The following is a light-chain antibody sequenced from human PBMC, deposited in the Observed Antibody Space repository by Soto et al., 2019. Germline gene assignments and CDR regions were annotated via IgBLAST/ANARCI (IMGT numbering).Light chain of an antibody. CDR2: LNSDGSH. CDR1: SGHSSYA. J-gene: IGLJ2*01. CDR3: QTWGTGIVV. V-gene: IGLV4-69*01. Sequence: QPVLTQSPSASASLGASVKLTCNLSSGHSSYAIAWHQQQPEKGPRYLMKLNSDGSHSKGDGIPDRFSGSSSGAERYLTISSLQSEDEADYYCQTWGTGIVVFGGGTKVTVL.